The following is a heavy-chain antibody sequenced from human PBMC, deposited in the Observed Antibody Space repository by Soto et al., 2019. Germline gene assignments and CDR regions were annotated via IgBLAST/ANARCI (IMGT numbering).Heavy chain of an antibody. J-gene: IGHJ6*02. Sequence: QVQLQESGPGLVKPSGTLSLTCGVSGGSIISNNWWTWGRQSPGKGLEWVGEIYHSGRTKYNPSLKGRVSISIYTSKNQFSLNLNSVTAADTAVYYCATCKLGEYYYAMDVGGQGTTGTVSS. D-gene: IGHD7-27*01. V-gene: IGHV4-4*02. CDR3: ATCKLGEYYYAMDV. CDR1: GGSIISNNW. CDR2: IYHSGRT.